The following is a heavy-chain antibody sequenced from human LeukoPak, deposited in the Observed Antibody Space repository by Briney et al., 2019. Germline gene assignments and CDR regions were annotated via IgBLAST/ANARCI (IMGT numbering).Heavy chain of an antibody. J-gene: IGHJ4*02. V-gene: IGHV4-59*01. CDR3: ARTQMGYFFDY. CDR1: GDSISTYF. D-gene: IGHD5-24*01. Sequence: SETLSLTCTVSGDSISTYFWSWIRQASGKGLEWIGYISYSGSTNYKPSLKSRVTISVDTSKNQFSLKLSSAIAADTAVYYCARTQMGYFFDYWGQGTLVTVSS. CDR2: ISYSGST.